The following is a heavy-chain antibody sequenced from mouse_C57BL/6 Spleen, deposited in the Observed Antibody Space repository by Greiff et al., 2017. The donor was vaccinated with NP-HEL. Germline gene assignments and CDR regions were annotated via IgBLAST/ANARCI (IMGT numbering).Heavy chain of an antibody. CDR2: IWSGGST. V-gene: IGHV2-2*01. CDR3: ARNLGPYGYGTGAMDY. CDR1: GFSLTSYG. Sequence: VKLMESGPGLVQPSQSLSITCTVSGFSLTSYGVHWVRQSPGKGLEWLGVIWSGGSTDYNAAFISRLSISKDNSKSQVFFKMNSLQADDTAIDYCARNLGPYGYGTGAMDYWGQGTSVTVSS. J-gene: IGHJ4*01. D-gene: IGHD2-2*01.